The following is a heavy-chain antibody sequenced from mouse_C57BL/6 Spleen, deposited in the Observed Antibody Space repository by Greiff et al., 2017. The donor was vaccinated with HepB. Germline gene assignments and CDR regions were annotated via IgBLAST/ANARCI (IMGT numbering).Heavy chain of an antibody. J-gene: IGHJ1*03. D-gene: IGHD1-1*01. Sequence: EVKLQESGPGLVKPSQSLSLTCSVTGYSITSGYYWTWIRQFPGNKLEWMGYISYDGSNNYNPSLKNRISITRDTSKNQFFLKLNSVTTEDTATYYCAREGTTVWYFDVWGTGTTVTVSS. CDR2: ISYDGSN. CDR3: AREGTTVWYFDV. V-gene: IGHV3-6*01. CDR1: GYSITSGYY.